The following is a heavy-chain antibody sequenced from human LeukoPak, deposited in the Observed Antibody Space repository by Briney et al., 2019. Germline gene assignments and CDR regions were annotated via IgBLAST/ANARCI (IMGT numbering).Heavy chain of an antibody. CDR3: AKDSLRIAVAGTHFDY. Sequence: GGSLRLSCAGSGFSFSSYGMHWVRQAPGKGLEWVAVISYDGSNKYYADSVKGRFTISRDNSKNTLYLQMNSLRAEDTAVYYCAKDSLRIAVAGTHFDYWGQGTLVTVSS. J-gene: IGHJ4*02. CDR2: ISYDGSNK. CDR1: GFSFSSYG. V-gene: IGHV3-30*18. D-gene: IGHD6-19*01.